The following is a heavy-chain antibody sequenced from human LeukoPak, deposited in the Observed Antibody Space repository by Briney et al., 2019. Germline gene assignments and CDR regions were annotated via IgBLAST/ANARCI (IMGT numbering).Heavy chain of an antibody. CDR2: VICHGGST. Sequence: WGSLRLSCAASGFTFSSNTRRWFRHDPGEGVLWGSGVICHGGSTYYADSVKGRFTISRGNSKNTLYLQMNSLRAEDTAVYYCAKVRDSSGYYLVYYGMDVWGQGTTVTVSS. V-gene: IGHV3-23*01. D-gene: IGHD3-22*01. CDR3: AKVRDSSGYYLVYYGMDV. CDR1: GFTFSSNT. J-gene: IGHJ6*02.